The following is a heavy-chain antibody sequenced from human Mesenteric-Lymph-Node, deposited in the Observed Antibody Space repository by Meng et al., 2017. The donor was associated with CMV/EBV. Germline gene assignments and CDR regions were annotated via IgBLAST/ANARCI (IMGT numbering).Heavy chain of an antibody. CDR2: ISSSSSYI. V-gene: IGHV3-21*01. CDR1: GFTFSSYS. Sequence: GESLKISCAASGFTFSSYSMNWVRQAPGKGLEWVSSISSSSSYIYYADSVKGRFTISRDNAKNSLYLQMNSLRPEDTAVYYCTRSYYSGFFDYWGQGTLVTVSS. CDR3: TRSYYSGFFDY. D-gene: IGHD2-15*01. J-gene: IGHJ4*02.